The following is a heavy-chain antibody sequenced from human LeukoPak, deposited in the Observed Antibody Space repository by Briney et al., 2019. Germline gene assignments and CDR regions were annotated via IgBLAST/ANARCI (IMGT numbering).Heavy chain of an antibody. D-gene: IGHD3-10*01. CDR2: ISSGGAAI. CDR1: GFSFSTYE. CDR3: ARDRPSGNITMIRGVALDY. V-gene: IGHV3-48*03. J-gene: IGHJ4*02. Sequence: GGSLRLSCAASGFSFSTYEMTWVRQAPGKGLGWVSYISSGGAAIYYADSVKGRFSISRDNAKNSLYLQMNSLRAEDTAVYYCARDRPSGNITMIRGVALDYWGQGTLVTVSS.